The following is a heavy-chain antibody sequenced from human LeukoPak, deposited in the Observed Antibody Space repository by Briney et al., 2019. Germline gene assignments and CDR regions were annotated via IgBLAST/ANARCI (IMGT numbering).Heavy chain of an antibody. Sequence: SETLSLTCAVYGGSFSGYYWSWIRQPPGKRLEWIGETNHSGSTNYNPSLKSRVTISVDTSKNQFSLKLSSVTAAGTAVYYCARGGRLELPTYWGQGTLVTVSS. D-gene: IGHD1-7*01. CDR1: GGSFSGYY. V-gene: IGHV4-34*01. J-gene: IGHJ4*02. CDR2: TNHSGST. CDR3: ARGGRLELPTY.